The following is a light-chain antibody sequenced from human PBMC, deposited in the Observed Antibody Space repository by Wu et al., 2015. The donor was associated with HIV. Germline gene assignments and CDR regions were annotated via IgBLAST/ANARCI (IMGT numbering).Light chain of an antibody. V-gene: IGKV3-20*01. Sequence: EIVVTQSPGTLSLSPGERATLSCRASQSVGSSYLAWYQQKPGQAPRLLIYGTSSRATGIPERFSGSVSGTDFTLTISRLEPEDFAVYYCQQAEAFGGGPRWRSN. CDR3: QQAEA. J-gene: IGKJ4*01. CDR2: GTS. CDR1: QSVGSSY.